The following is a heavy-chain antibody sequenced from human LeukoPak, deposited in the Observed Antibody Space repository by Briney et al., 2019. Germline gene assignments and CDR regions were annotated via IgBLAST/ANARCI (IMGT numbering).Heavy chain of an antibody. V-gene: IGHV1-69*05. Sequence: ASVKVSCKASGGTFSSYAISWVRQAPGLGREWMGGIIPIFGTANYAQKFQGRVTITTDESTSTAYMELSSLRSEDTAVYYCARDTWFRRDSYGLFDYWGQGTLVTVSS. CDR2: IIPIFGTA. J-gene: IGHJ4*02. D-gene: IGHD5-18*01. CDR1: GGTFSSYA. CDR3: ARDTWFRRDSYGLFDY.